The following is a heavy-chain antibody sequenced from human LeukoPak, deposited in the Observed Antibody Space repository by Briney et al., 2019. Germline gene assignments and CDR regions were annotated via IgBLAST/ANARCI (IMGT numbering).Heavy chain of an antibody. CDR1: GFTFSSYS. V-gene: IGHV3-48*01. CDR2: ISSSSSTI. CDR3: ATDGRNRGVMAMDV. Sequence: GGSLRLSCAASGFTFSSYSMNWVRQAPGKGLEWVSYISSSSSTIYYADSVKGRFTISRDNSKNTGYLQIISLRPDDTAVYYCATDGRNRGVMAMDVWGQGTTVTVSS. D-gene: IGHD3-10*01. J-gene: IGHJ6*02.